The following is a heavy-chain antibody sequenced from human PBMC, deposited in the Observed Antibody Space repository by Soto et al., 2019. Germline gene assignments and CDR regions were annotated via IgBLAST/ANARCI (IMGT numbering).Heavy chain of an antibody. CDR2: IFPIFGTT. V-gene: IGHV1-69*06. CDR1: GGPFTSFD. J-gene: IGHJ6*02. CDR3: AVGLSGSYYQNGMDV. D-gene: IGHD1-26*01. Sequence: VELVQSGSEVKKPGSSVKVSCKTSGGPFTSFDVNWVRQAPGQGLEWMGGIFPIFGTTNYAQKFQGRVTITADMPTTTAYMELGSLRSDDTAVYFCAVGLSGSYYQNGMDVWGLGTTVIVS.